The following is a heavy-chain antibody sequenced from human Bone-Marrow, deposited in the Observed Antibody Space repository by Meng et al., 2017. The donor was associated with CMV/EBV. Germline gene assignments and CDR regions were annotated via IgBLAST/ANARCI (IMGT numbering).Heavy chain of an antibody. CDR2: INPDSGDT. CDR3: ARLSAY. CDR1: GYTFIDYY. Sequence: ASVKVSCKASGYTFIDYYIRWVRQAPGQGLEWMGWINPDSGDTNYAQKFQGRITMTRDTSISTAYMELTRLTSDDTALYSCARLSAYWGQGPLVTVSS. J-gene: IGHJ4*02. V-gene: IGHV1-2*02.